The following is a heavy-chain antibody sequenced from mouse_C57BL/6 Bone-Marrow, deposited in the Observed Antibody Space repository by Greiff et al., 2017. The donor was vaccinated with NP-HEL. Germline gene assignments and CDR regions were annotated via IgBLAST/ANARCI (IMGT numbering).Heavy chain of an antibody. CDR2: IYPRSGNT. V-gene: IGHV1-81*01. CDR1: GYTFTSYG. J-gene: IGHJ3*01. D-gene: IGHD4-1*01. CDR3: ARSGGTKFAY. Sequence: LEESGAELARPGASVKLSCKASGYTFTSYGISWVKQRTGQGLEWIGEIYPRSGNTYYNEKFKGKATLTADKSSSTAYMELRSLTSEDSAVYFCARSGGTKFAYWGQGTLVTVSA.